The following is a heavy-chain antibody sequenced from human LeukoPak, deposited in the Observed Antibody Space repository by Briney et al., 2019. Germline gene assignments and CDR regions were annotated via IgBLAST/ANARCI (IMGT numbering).Heavy chain of an antibody. CDR2: ISWNSGSI. CDR3: AKSGAPFIVGSTSPFDY. D-gene: IGHD1-26*01. CDR1: GFTFDDYA. V-gene: IGHV3-9*03. J-gene: IGHJ4*02. Sequence: GGSLRLSCAASGFTFDDYAMHWVRQAPGKGLEWVSGISWNSGSIGYADSVKGRFTISRDNAKNSLYLQMNSLRAEDMALYYCAKSGAPFIVGSTSPFDYWGQGTLVTVSS.